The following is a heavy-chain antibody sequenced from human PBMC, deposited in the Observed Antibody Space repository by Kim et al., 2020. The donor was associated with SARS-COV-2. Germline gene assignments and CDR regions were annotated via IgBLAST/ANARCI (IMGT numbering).Heavy chain of an antibody. J-gene: IGHJ4*02. CDR1: GITVTTNY. V-gene: IGHV3-66*01. D-gene: IGHD6-13*01. CDR2: IYSGGTT. CDR3: AREPYSSTWLDY. Sequence: GGSLRLSCAVSGITVTTNYMNWVRQAPGKGLEWVSTIYSGGTTYYADSVKGRFTISIDTSKNTLYLQMNSLRAEDTAVYYCAREPYSSTWLDYWGPGTLVTVSS.